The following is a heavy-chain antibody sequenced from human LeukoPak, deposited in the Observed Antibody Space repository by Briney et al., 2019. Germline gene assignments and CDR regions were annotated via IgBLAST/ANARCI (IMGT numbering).Heavy chain of an antibody. D-gene: IGHD3-3*01. CDR1: GGSISSGGYS. CDR3: ARVEFRFSNWFDP. Sequence: PSQTLSLTCAVSGGSISSGGYSWSWIRQPPGKGLEWIGEINHSGSTNYNPSLKSRVTISVDTSKDQFSLKLTSVTAADTAVYYCARVEFRFSNWFDPWGQGTLVIVSS. V-gene: IGHV4-30-2*01. J-gene: IGHJ5*02. CDR2: INHSGST.